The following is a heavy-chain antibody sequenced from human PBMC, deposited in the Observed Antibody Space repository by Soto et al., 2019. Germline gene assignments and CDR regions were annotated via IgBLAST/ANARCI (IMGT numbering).Heavy chain of an antibody. Sequence: VQLVESGGGVVQPGRSLRLSCAASGFTFSSYGMHWVRQAPGKGLEWVAVISYDGSNKYYADSVKGRFTISRDNSKNTLYLQMNSLRAEDTAVYYCAKERLASRNWFDPWGQGTLVTVSS. CDR3: AKERLASRNWFDP. J-gene: IGHJ5*02. CDR2: ISYDGSNK. D-gene: IGHD5-12*01. V-gene: IGHV3-30*18. CDR1: GFTFSSYG.